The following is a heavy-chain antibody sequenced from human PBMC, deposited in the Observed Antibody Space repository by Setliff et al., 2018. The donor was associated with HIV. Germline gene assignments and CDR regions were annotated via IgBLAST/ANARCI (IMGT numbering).Heavy chain of an antibody. D-gene: IGHD1-26*01. Sequence: TGGSLRLSCAASGFTFSSYWMSWVRQAPGKGLEYVAIIKEDGSEKYYVDSVKGRFTTSRDNSKNSLYLQMNSLGAEDTALYYCSRLVVGFSGTSAYMNVWGRGTTVTVSS. CDR3: SRLVVGFSGTSAYMNV. J-gene: IGHJ6*03. CDR2: IKEDGSEK. CDR1: GFTFSSYW. V-gene: IGHV3-7*03.